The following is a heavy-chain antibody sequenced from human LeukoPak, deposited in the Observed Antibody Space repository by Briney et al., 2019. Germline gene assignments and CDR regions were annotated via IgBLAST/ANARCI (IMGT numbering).Heavy chain of an antibody. CDR3: AKSLPYSRYRVQGYYAFDI. V-gene: IGHV3-30*18. J-gene: IGHJ3*02. D-gene: IGHD3-10*01. CDR2: ISYDGSNK. CDR1: GFTFSAYA. Sequence: GGSLRLSCAASGFTFSAYAMNWVRQAPGKGLEWVAVISYDGSNKYYADSVKGRFTISRDNSKNTLYLQMNSLRAEDTAVYYCAKSLPYSRYRVQGYYAFDIWGQGTMVTVSS.